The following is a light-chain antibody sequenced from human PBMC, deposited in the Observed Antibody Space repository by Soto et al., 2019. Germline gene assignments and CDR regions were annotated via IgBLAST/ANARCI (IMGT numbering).Light chain of an antibody. CDR2: DAS. J-gene: IGKJ3*01. Sequence: DIQMTQSPSTLSASVGDRVTITCRASQSISSWLAWYQQKPGKAPKLLIYDASNLESGVPSRFSGSGSGTEFTLTISSLQPDDFATYYCQQYRAFGPGTKVDIK. V-gene: IGKV1-5*01. CDR3: QQYRA. CDR1: QSISSW.